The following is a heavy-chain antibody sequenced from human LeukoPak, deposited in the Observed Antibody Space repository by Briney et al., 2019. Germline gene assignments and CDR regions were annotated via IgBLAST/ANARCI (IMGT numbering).Heavy chain of an antibody. V-gene: IGHV1-69*01. CDR3: ARAGVVVPAARNYYYGMDV. D-gene: IGHD2-2*01. Sequence: SVKVSCKASGGTFSSYAISWVRQAPGQGLEWMGGIIPIFGTANYAQRFQGRVTITADESTSTAYMELSSLRSEDTAVYYCARAGVVVPAARNYYYGMDVWGKGTTVTVSS. CDR2: IIPIFGTA. J-gene: IGHJ6*04. CDR1: GGTFSSYA.